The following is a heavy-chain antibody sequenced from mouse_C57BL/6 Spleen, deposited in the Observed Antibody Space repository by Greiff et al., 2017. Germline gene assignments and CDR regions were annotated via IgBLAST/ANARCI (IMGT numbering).Heavy chain of an antibody. CDR2: IDPSDSYT. CDR3: ARRDYDYVWYFEV. D-gene: IGHD2-4*01. Sequence: QVQLQQPGAELVKPGASVKLSCKASGYTFTSYWMQWVKQRPGQGLEWIGEIDPSDSYTNYNQKFKGKATLTVDTSSSTAYMQLSSLTSEDSAVYCCARRDYDYVWYFEVWGTGTTVTVSS. CDR1: GYTFTSYW. V-gene: IGHV1-50*01. J-gene: IGHJ1*03.